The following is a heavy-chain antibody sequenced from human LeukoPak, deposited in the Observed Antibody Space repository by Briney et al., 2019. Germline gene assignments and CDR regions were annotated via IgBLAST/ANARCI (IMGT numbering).Heavy chain of an antibody. CDR2: IYYSGST. J-gene: IGHJ3*02. Sequence: PSETLSLTCTVSGGSISSYYWSWIRQPPGKGLEWIGSIYYSGSTYYNPSLKSRVTISADTSKNQISLKLSSVTAADTAVYYCARVPLGYCSSTSCFGSAFDIWGQGTMVTVSS. D-gene: IGHD2-2*01. CDR1: GGSISSYY. V-gene: IGHV4-59*08. CDR3: ARVPLGYCSSTSCFGSAFDI.